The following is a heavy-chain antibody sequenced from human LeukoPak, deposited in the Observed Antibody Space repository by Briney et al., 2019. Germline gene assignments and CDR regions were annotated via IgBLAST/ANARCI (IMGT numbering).Heavy chain of an antibody. CDR1: GGSVSGYY. D-gene: IGHD2-21*02. CDR3: ARAPSYCGGDCTVYFDY. J-gene: IGHJ4*02. Sequence: VKPSETLSLTCTVSGGSVSGYYWSWIRPPPGKGLEWITYFYYGGRTNYNPSLRSRVTVSVDTSKNQFSLKLNSVTATDTAVYYCARAPSYCGGDCTVYFDYWGQGTLVTVSS. CDR2: FYYGGRT. V-gene: IGHV4-59*02.